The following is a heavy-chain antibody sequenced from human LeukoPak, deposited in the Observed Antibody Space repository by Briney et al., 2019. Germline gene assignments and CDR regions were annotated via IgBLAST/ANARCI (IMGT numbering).Heavy chain of an antibody. V-gene: IGHV1-69*13. Sequence: ASVKVSCKASGGTFSSYAISWVRQAPGQGLEWMGGIIPIFGTANYAQKFQGRVTITADESTSTAYMELSSLRSEDTAVYYCAEGYCSSTSCSPHDAFDIWGQGTMVTVSS. CDR3: AEGYCSSTSCSPHDAFDI. CDR2: IIPIFGTA. CDR1: GGTFSSYA. J-gene: IGHJ3*02. D-gene: IGHD2-2*01.